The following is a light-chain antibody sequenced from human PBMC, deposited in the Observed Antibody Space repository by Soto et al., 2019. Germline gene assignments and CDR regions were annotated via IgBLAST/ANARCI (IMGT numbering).Light chain of an antibody. Sequence: QSALTQPASVSGSPGQSITISCTGTSSDFGGYNYVSWYQQHPGKAPKLMIYEVNNRPSGVSNRFSGSKSGNTASLTISGLQAEDEADYYCSSYTSSSFYVFGTGTKLTVL. V-gene: IGLV2-14*01. CDR1: SSDFGGYNY. J-gene: IGLJ1*01. CDR2: EVN. CDR3: SSYTSSSFYV.